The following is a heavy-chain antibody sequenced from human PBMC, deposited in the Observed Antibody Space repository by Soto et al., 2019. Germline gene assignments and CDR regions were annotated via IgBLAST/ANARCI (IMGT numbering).Heavy chain of an antibody. CDR2: IKRKIDGETT. CDR3: VTDRGGGMDV. V-gene: IGHV3-15*01. Sequence: EVQLVESGGGMVMPGGSLRLSCAASGFTFSDACMTWIRQAPGKGLQCVGRIKRKIDGETTDYAAPVKGRFTISRDDSKNTLYLQMNSLKVEDTAMYYCVTDRGGGMDVWGQGTTVTVSS. J-gene: IGHJ6*01. CDR1: GFTFSDAC. D-gene: IGHD3-10*01.